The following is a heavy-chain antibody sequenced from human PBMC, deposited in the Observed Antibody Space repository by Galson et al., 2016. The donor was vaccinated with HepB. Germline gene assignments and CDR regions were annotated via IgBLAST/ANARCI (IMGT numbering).Heavy chain of an antibody. V-gene: IGHV3-30*03. CDR1: GFTFSNFG. Sequence: SLRLSCAASGFTFSNFGMHWVRQAPGKGLEWVAVISYDETYKYYADSVKGRFTISRDNSKNTLYLQMNSLRPEDTAVYYCARDYLTYTGSYLYSWGQGTLVTVSS. J-gene: IGHJ4*02. CDR2: ISYDETYK. CDR3: ARDYLTYTGSYLYS. D-gene: IGHD1-26*01.